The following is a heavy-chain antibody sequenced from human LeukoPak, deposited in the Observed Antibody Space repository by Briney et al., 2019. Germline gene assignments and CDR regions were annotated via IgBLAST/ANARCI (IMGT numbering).Heavy chain of an antibody. Sequence: GGSLRLSCAASGFTFSSNYMSWVRQALGKGLEWVSLIYSGGSTYYADSVKGRFTISRDNSKNTLYLQMNSLRAEDTAVYYCARVVISSGWYKSPTHYFDYWGQGTLVTVSS. CDR2: IYSGGST. CDR1: GFTFSSNY. J-gene: IGHJ4*02. CDR3: ARVVISSGWYKSPTHYFDY. V-gene: IGHV3-53*01. D-gene: IGHD6-19*01.